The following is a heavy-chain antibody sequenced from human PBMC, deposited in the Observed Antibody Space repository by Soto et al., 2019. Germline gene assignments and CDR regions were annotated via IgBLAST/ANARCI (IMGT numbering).Heavy chain of an antibody. D-gene: IGHD3-3*01. CDR3: AKEYLDYVFWSGRLTDYFDY. V-gene: IGHV3-23*01. CDR2: ISGSGGST. J-gene: IGHJ4*02. Sequence: GGSLRLSCAASGFTFSSYAMSWVRQAPGKGLEWVSAISGSGGSTYYADSVKGRFTISRDNSKNTLYLQMNSLRAEDTAVYYCAKEYLDYVFWSGRLTDYFDYWGQGTLVPVSS. CDR1: GFTFSSYA.